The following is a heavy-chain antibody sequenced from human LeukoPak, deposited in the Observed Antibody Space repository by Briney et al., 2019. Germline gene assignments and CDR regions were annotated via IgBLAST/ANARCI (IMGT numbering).Heavy chain of an antibody. Sequence: GGSLRLSCAASGFTFSSFGMHWVRQAPGKGLEWVAVIWYDGNNRYSADSVKGRFAISRDNSKNTLYLQMNSLRAEETAVYYCARDTPSAGAMDVWGQGTTVTVSS. V-gene: IGHV3-33*01. CDR2: IWYDGNNR. CDR3: ARDTPSAGAMDV. D-gene: IGHD6-13*01. CDR1: GFTFSSFG. J-gene: IGHJ6*02.